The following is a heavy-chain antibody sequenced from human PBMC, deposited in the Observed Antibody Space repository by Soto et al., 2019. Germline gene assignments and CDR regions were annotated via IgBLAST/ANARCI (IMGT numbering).Heavy chain of an antibody. Sequence: GGSLRLSCAASGFMFSSYTMNWVRQAPGKGLEWLSSISDDSSYIDYADSLRGRFTVSRDNARNSLYLQIDSLGVEDTAVYYCATPYYFNHWGPGTLVTSPQ. D-gene: IGHD3-16*01. V-gene: IGHV3-21*06. CDR2: ISDDSSYI. CDR1: GFMFSSYT. J-gene: IGHJ1*01. CDR3: ATPYYFNH.